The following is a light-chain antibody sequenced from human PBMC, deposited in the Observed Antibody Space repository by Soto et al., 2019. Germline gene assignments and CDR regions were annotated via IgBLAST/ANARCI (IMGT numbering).Light chain of an antibody. J-gene: IGKJ5*01. Sequence: EIVLTQSPGTLSLSPGERATLSCMASQSVNSRLAWYQHKPGQAPRLLISGASSRATGIPDRFSGSGSATDFTLTISRLEPEDFALYYCQQYGNSPITFGQGTRLEI. CDR1: QSVNSR. CDR3: QQYGNSPIT. V-gene: IGKV3-20*01. CDR2: GAS.